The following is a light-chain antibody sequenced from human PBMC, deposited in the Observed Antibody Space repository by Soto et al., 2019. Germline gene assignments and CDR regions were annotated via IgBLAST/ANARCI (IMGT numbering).Light chain of an antibody. CDR1: QNVGSY. CDR3: QHRDRWPPTIT. CDR2: EIF. V-gene: IGKV3-11*01. J-gene: IGKJ3*01. Sequence: EIVLTQSPATMSFSPGDTATLSCRASQNVGSYIAWYRQKPGQAHRLLIYEIFKRATGIPARFSGSGSGTDFTLTISSLEPEDVAIYYWQHRDRWPPTITFGPGTTVDIK.